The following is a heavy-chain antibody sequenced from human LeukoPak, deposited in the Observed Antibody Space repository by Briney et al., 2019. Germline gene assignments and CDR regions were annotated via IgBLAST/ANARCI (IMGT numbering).Heavy chain of an antibody. J-gene: IGHJ4*02. CDR1: GYXFTGYY. D-gene: IGHD4-17*01. CDR2: TIPDSGDT. CDR3: AKDYGAFCFDS. V-gene: IGHV1-2*02. Sequence: ASVKVSCKASGYXFTGYYIHWVRQAPGQGLEWMGWTIPDSGDTNYAQKFQGRVTMTRDTSISTAYMELSGLRSDDTALYYCAKDYGAFCFDSWGQGTLVTVSS.